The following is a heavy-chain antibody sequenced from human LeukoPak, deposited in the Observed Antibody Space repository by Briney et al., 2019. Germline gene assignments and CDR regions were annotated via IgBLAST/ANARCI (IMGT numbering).Heavy chain of an antibody. J-gene: IGHJ5*02. D-gene: IGHD3-3*01. CDR2: INPSGGST. CDR3: ARDSPQSGPDNWFDP. V-gene: IGHV1-46*01. Sequence: ASVKVSCKASGYTFTSYYMHWVRQAPGQGLEWMGIINPSGGSTSYAQKFQGRVTMTRDMSTSTVYMELSSLGSEDTAVYYCARDSPQSGPDNWFDPWGQGTLVTVSS. CDR1: GYTFTSYY.